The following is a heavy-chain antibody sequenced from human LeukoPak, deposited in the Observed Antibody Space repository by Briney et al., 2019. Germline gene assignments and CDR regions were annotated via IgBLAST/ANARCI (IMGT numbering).Heavy chain of an antibody. V-gene: IGHV1-3*01. CDR3: ARDHSLGSYPDY. D-gene: IGHD3-10*01. CDR1: GYTSTTSA. Sequence: ASVKVSCKSSGYTSTTSAMHWVRQAPGQSLEWMGWINAGTGDTKYSQRFQGRVTFTRDTSASTAYMALSSLRFEDTAVYFCARDHSLGSYPDYWGQGTLVTVSS. J-gene: IGHJ4*02. CDR2: INAGTGDT.